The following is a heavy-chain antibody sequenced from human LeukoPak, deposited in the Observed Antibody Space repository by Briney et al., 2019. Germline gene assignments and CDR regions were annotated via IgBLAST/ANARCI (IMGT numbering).Heavy chain of an antibody. CDR2: IYTSGST. V-gene: IGHV4-4*07. Sequence: SETLSLTCTVSGGSISSYYWSWIRQPAGKGLEWIGRIYTSGSTDYNPSLKSRVTMSVDTSKNQFSLKLSSMTAADTAVYYCARDLRTPTQFDPWGQGTLVTVSS. J-gene: IGHJ5*02. D-gene: IGHD2-15*01. CDR3: ARDLRTPTQFDP. CDR1: GGSISSYY.